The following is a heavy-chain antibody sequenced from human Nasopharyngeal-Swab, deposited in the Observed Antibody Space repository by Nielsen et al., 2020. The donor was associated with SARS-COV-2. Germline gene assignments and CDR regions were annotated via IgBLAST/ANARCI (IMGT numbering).Heavy chain of an antibody. Sequence: SETLSLTCTVSGYSISSGYYWGWIRLPPGKGLEWIGSIYHSGSTYYNPSLKSRVTISVDTSKNQFSLKLSSVTAADTAVYYCARTEVGANLFDYWGQGTLVTVSS. CDR2: IYHSGST. J-gene: IGHJ4*02. CDR1: GYSISSGYY. V-gene: IGHV4-38-2*02. CDR3: ARTEVGANLFDY. D-gene: IGHD1-26*01.